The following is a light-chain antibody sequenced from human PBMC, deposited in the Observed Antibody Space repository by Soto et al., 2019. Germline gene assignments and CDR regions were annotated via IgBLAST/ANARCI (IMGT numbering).Light chain of an antibody. J-gene: IGKJ1*01. CDR1: QSLSNR. Sequence: DIKMTQSPSTLSASVGDRVTITCRASQSLSNRLAWYQQKPGKAPKVLIYDASSLESGVPSRFSGSGSGTDFILTISSLQPDDFATYYCQYYAGVWTFGQGTKVDI. CDR2: DAS. V-gene: IGKV1-5*01. CDR3: QYYAGVWT.